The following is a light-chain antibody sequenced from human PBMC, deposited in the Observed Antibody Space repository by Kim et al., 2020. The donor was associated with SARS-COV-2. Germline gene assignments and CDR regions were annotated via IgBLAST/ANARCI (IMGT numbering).Light chain of an antibody. CDR3: QQSHTTPLLT. CDR2: AAS. Sequence: DIKMTQSPSSLAASVGDRVTIACRASQSISTYLNWYQQKPGKAPKLLIYAASSLQSGVPSRFSGSGSGTDFTLTISSLQPEDFATYYCQQSHTTPLLTFGGGTKLEI. V-gene: IGKV1-39*01. J-gene: IGKJ4*01. CDR1: QSISTY.